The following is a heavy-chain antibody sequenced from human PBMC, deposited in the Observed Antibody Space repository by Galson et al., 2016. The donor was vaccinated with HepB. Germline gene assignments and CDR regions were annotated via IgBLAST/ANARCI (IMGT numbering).Heavy chain of an antibody. J-gene: IGHJ4*02. CDR1: GFIFSNYG. V-gene: IGHV3-30*03. D-gene: IGHD3-10*01. Sequence: SLRLSCAASGFIFSNYGMHWVRQAPGRVLEWVAVVSFDGNFKWYVDSVKGRFTISRDNSNTLYLQMDSLTDEDTAIYYCAREYYRGFDYWGQGTLVTVSS. CDR2: VSFDGNFK. CDR3: AREYYRGFDY.